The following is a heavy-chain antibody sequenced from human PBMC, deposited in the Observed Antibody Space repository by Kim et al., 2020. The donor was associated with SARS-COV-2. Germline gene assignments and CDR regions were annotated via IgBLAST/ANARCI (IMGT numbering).Heavy chain of an antibody. Sequence: GGSLRLSCAASGFTFSSYAMHWVRQAPGKGLEWVAVISYDGSNKYYADSVKGRFTISRDNSKNTLYLQMNSLRAEDTAVYYCARDSGSYPLYYFDYWGQG. V-gene: IGHV3-30-3*01. J-gene: IGHJ4*02. CDR2: ISYDGSNK. CDR1: GFTFSSYA. D-gene: IGHD1-26*01. CDR3: ARDSGSYPLYYFDY.